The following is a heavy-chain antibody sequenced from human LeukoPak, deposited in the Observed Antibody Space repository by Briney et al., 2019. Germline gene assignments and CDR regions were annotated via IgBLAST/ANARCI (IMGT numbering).Heavy chain of an antibody. D-gene: IGHD4-17*01. CDR1: GFMFSSRW. V-gene: IGHV3-7*01. CDR3: ARHGAYAFDY. Sequence: PGGSLRLSCAASGFMFSSRWMGWVRQAPGQGLEWVANINQGGSETYYVDSVKGRFTISRDNAKNSLYLQMNSLRAEDTAVYYCARHGAYAFDYWGQGTLVTVSS. CDR2: INQGGSET. J-gene: IGHJ4*02.